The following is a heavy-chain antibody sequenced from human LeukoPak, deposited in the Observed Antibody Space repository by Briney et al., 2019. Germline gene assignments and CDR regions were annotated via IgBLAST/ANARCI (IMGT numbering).Heavy chain of an antibody. V-gene: IGHV3-21*01. Sequence: GSLRLSCAASGFTFSSYSMNWVRQAPGKGLEWVSSISSSSSYIYYADSVKGRFTISRDNAKNSLYLQMNSLRAEDTAVYYCAKLRSYDIVVVVAATDFDYWGQGTLVTVSS. D-gene: IGHD2-15*01. CDR3: AKLRSYDIVVVVAATDFDY. CDR1: GFTFSSYS. J-gene: IGHJ4*02. CDR2: ISSSSSYI.